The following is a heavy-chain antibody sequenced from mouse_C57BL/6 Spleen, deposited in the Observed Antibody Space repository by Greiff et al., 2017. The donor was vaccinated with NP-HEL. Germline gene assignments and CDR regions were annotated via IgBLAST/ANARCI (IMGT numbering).Heavy chain of an antibody. D-gene: IGHD1-1*02. Sequence: QVQLQQPGAELVRPGSSVKLSCKASGYTFTSYWMDWVKQRPGQGLEWIGNIYPSDSETHYNQKFKDKATLTVDKSSSTAYMQLSSLTSEDSAVYYCAREGGYWYFDVWGTGTTVTVSS. J-gene: IGHJ1*03. V-gene: IGHV1-61*01. CDR3: AREGGYWYFDV. CDR1: GYTFTSYW. CDR2: IYPSDSET.